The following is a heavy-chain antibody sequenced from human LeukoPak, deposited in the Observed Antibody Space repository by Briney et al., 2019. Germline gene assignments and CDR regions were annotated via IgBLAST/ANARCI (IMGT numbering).Heavy chain of an antibody. V-gene: IGHV3-48*03. J-gene: IGHJ4*02. Sequence: GGSLRLSCAASGFTFSRYEMNWVRQAPGKGLEWISYITGSGDTIHYADSVKGRFTISRDNAKNSLYLQMNSLRAEDTAVYYCARDATPQYSSGWVFFDSWGQGTPVTVTS. CDR1: GFTFSRYE. CDR3: ARDATPQYSSGWVFFDS. CDR2: ITGSGDTI. D-gene: IGHD6-19*01.